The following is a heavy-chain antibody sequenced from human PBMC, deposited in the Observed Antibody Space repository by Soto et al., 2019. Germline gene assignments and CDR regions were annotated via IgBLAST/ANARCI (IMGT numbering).Heavy chain of an antibody. CDR1: GGSISSSSYY. V-gene: IGHV4-39*01. D-gene: IGHD1-26*01. J-gene: IGHJ4*02. CDR3: ARHGPLGGEPSSEDYYFDY. Sequence: PSETLSLTCTVSGGSISSSSYYWGWIRQPPGKGLEWIGSIYYSGSTYYNPSLKSRVTISVDTSKNQFSLKLSSVTAADTAVYYCARHGPLGGEPSSEDYYFDYWGQGTLVTVSS. CDR2: IYYSGST.